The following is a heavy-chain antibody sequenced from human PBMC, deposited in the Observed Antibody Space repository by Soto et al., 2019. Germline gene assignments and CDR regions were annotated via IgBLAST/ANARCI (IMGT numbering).Heavy chain of an antibody. D-gene: IGHD3-10*01. J-gene: IGHJ6*02. CDR2: IYYSGST. Sequence: SETQSLTCTVSGGSISSGGYYWSWIRQHPGKGLEWIGYIYYSGSTYYNPSLKSRVTISVDTSKNQFSLKLSSVTAADTAVYYCARDRGSGSYYPREYGMDVWGQGTTVTVSS. CDR1: GGSISSGGYY. CDR3: ARDRGSGSYYPREYGMDV. V-gene: IGHV4-31*03.